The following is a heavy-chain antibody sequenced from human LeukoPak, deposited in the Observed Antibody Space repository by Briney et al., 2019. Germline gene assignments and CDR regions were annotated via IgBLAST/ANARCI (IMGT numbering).Heavy chain of an antibody. D-gene: IGHD3-3*01. Sequence: SETLSLTCTVSGGSISSYYWSWIRQPAGKGLEWIGRIYTSGSTNYNPSLKSRVTMSVGTSKNQFSLKLSSVTAADTAVYYCARDAQYYDFWSGYRRGYYFDYWGQGTLVTVSS. CDR2: IYTSGST. V-gene: IGHV4-4*07. J-gene: IGHJ4*02. CDR1: GGSISSYY. CDR3: ARDAQYYDFWSGYRRGYYFDY.